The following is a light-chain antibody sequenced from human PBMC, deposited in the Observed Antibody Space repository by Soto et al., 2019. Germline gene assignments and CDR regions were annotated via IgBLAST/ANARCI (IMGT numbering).Light chain of an antibody. CDR3: QQYYSHPRT. J-gene: IGKJ1*01. CDR2: AAS. CDR1: QGISSY. V-gene: IGKV1-8*01. Sequence: AIRMTQSPSSFSASTGDRVTTTCRASQGISSYLAWYQQKPGKAPKLLIYAASTLQSGVPSRFSGSGSGTDFTLTISCLQSEDFATYYCQQYYSHPRTFGQGTKVEIK.